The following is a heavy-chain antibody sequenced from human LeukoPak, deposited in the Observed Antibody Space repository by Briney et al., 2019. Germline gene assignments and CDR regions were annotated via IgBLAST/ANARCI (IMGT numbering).Heavy chain of an antibody. CDR3: VRVDNGGNYFDY. CDR2: IHYSGST. V-gene: IGHV4-39*07. Sequence: KTSETLSLTCTVSGGSISSSSYYWGWIRRPPGKGLEWIGSIHYSGSTYYNPSLKSRVTLSVDTSKNQFSLRLSSVTAADTAVYYCVRVDNGGNYFDYWGQGTLVTVSS. D-gene: IGHD4-23*01. J-gene: IGHJ4*02. CDR1: GGSISSSSYY.